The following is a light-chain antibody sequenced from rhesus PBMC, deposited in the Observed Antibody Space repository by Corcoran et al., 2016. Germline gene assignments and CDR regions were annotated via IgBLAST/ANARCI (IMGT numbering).Light chain of an antibody. CDR3: QRHNGYPPA. V-gene: IGKV1S16*01. J-gene: IGKJ4*01. Sequence: DIQTTQPPSSLSASVGYTVTITCLASQAISYYLAWYQQKPGKALKPLIYYGARLESGVPSRFIGSGSGTDITLNIHSLQPKDLATSYCQRHNGYPPAFGEGTKVEIK. CDR2: YGA. CDR1: QAISYY.